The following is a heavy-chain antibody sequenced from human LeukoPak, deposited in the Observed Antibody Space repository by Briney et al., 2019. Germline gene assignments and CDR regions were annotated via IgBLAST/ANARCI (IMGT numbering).Heavy chain of an antibody. CDR1: GFTFSSYS. CDR2: ISSSSSYI. V-gene: IGHV3-21*01. D-gene: IGHD6-19*01. J-gene: IGHJ4*02. Sequence: KSGGSLRLSCAASGFTFSSYSMNWVRQAPGKGLEWVSSISSSSSYIYYADSVKGRFTISIDNAKNSLYLQMNSLRAEDTAVYYCARKRAVAGFDYWGQGTLVTVSS. CDR3: ARKRAVAGFDY.